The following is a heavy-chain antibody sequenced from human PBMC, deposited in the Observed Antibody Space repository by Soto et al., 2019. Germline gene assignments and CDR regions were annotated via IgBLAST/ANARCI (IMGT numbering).Heavy chain of an antibody. CDR2: TYYRSKWYN. V-gene: IGHV6-1*01. D-gene: IGHD3-9*01. CDR1: GDILYSDSAA. CDR3: ARYLNLFGP. J-gene: IGHJ5*02. Sequence: QTLSLTCPISGDILYSDSAAWNWIRQSPSRGLEWLGRTYYRSKWYNDYAVSVKSRITITPDTSKNHFSLQLSSVTPEDTAVYYCARYLNLFGPWGQGTLVTV.